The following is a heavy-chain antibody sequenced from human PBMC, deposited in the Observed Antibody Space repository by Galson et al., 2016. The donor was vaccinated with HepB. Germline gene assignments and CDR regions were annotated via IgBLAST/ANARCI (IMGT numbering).Heavy chain of an antibody. V-gene: IGHV3-30*18. Sequence: SLRLSCAASGFSLSNYGMHWVRQAPGKGLEWVTFISYDGNNKYYAESVKGRFAISRDKSKNTVYLQMNSLRAEDTAVYYCAKDVGLYGFLDYWGQGTVVTVSS. D-gene: IGHD3-10*01. CDR3: AKDVGLYGFLDY. J-gene: IGHJ4*02. CDR2: ISYDGNNK. CDR1: GFSLSNYG.